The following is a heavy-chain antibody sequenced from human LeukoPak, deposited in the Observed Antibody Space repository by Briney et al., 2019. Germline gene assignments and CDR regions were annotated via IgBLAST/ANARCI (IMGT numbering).Heavy chain of an antibody. CDR2: IFYTGST. CDR1: GDSISSHY. Sequence: MPSETLSLTCTVSGDSISSHYWSWIRQPPGKGLEWIGFIFYTGSTNYNPSLKSRVTISVDTSKNQFSLKLSSVTAADTAVYYCARTYDSDGYFHFWGQGTLVTVSS. J-gene: IGHJ4*02. V-gene: IGHV4-59*11. CDR3: ARTYDSDGYFHF. D-gene: IGHD3-22*01.